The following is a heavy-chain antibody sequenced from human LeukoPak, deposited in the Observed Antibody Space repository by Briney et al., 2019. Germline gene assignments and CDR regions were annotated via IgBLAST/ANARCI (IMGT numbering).Heavy chain of an antibody. CDR1: GGTFSSYA. CDR2: IIPIFGTA. D-gene: IGHD1-26*01. V-gene: IGHV1-69*06. CDR3: ARAGMSGSYPYYFDY. J-gene: IGHJ4*02. Sequence: SVKVSCKASGGTFSSYAISWVRQAPGQGLEWLGGIIPIFGTANYAQKFQGRVTITADKSTSTAYMELSSLRSEDTAVYYCARAGMSGSYPYYFDYWGQGTLVTVSS.